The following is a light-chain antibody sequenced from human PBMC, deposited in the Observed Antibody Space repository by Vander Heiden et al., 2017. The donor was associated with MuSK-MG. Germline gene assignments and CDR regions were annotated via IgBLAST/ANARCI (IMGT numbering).Light chain of an antibody. Sequence: DIQMTQSPSSLSASVGDRVTITFRASQGIRNDIGWYQQKPGKAPKRLIYASSSLQSVVPSRFSGGGSGTEFTLTSSSLQPEDFATYYCRQHNSYAYTFGQGTKLEIK. CDR3: RQHNSYAYT. V-gene: IGKV1-17*01. CDR1: QGIRND. J-gene: IGKJ2*01. CDR2: ASS.